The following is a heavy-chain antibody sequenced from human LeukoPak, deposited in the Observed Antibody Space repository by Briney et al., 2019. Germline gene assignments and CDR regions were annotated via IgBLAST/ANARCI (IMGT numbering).Heavy chain of an antibody. V-gene: IGHV3-48*01. J-gene: IGHJ6*02. Sequence: GGSLRLSCAASGFTFSSYSMNWVRQAPGKGLEWVSYISSSSSTIYYADSVKGRFTISRDNAKNSLYLQMNSLRAEDTAVYYCARRPTSYYYGMDVWGQGTTVTVSS. CDR2: ISSSSSTI. D-gene: IGHD2-2*01. CDR3: ARRPTSYYYGMDV. CDR1: GFTFSSYS.